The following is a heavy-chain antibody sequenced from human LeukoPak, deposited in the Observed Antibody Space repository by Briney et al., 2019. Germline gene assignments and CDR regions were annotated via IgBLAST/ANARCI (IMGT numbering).Heavy chain of an antibody. CDR2: ISPDGSSE. Sequence: GGSQRLSCAGSGFTFRSYGMHWVRQAPGKGLEWVALISPDGSSEYYTGSVKGRFTISRDNSKNTLYLQMNSLRPEDTALYYCAKDYGGVSNFWGQGTLVTVSS. V-gene: IGHV3-30*18. CDR3: AKDYGGVSNF. J-gene: IGHJ4*02. CDR1: GFTFRSYG. D-gene: IGHD3-16*01.